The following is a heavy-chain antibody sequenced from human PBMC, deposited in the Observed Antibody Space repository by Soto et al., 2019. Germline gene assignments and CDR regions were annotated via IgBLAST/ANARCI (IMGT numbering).Heavy chain of an antibody. V-gene: IGHV4-4*07. J-gene: IGHJ4*02. Sequence: SETLSLTCTVSSASLSNYYWSWIRQPAGKGLEWIGRIFPTGNTDYNPSLRSRVTMSFDTSKNQFSLKLNSVTAADTAVYYCARGSLGPDYWGPGTLVTVSS. CDR2: IFPTGNT. D-gene: IGHD1-26*01. CDR3: ARGSLGPDY. CDR1: SASLSNYY.